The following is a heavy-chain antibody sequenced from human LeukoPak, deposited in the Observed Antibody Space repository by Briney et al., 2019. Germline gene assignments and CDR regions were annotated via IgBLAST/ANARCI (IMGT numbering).Heavy chain of an antibody. J-gene: IGHJ4*02. CDR1: GYTFTSYY. CDR2: INPSGGST. V-gene: IGHV1-46*01. D-gene: IGHD5-18*01. Sequence: ASVKVSCKASGYTFTSYYMYWVRQAPGQGLEWMGIINPSGGSTSYAQKFQGRVTMTRDTSTSTVYMELSSLRSEDTAVYYCARVGSGYSYGSPFDYWGQGTLVTVSS. CDR3: ARVGSGYSYGSPFDY.